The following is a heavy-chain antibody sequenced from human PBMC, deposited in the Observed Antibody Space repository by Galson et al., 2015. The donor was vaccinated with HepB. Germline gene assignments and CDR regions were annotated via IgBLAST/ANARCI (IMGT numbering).Heavy chain of an antibody. Sequence: SLRLSCAASGFTFSSYGMHWVRQAPGKGLEWVAVIWYDGSNKYYADSVKGRFTISRDNSKNTLYLQRNSLRAEDTAVYYCARGIVGATAPLDYWGQGTLVTVSS. V-gene: IGHV3-33*01. CDR1: GFTFSSYG. CDR2: IWYDGSNK. J-gene: IGHJ4*02. D-gene: IGHD1-26*01. CDR3: ARGIVGATAPLDY.